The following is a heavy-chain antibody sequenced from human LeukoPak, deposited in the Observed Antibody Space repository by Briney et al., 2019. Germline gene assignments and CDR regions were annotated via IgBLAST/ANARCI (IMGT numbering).Heavy chain of an antibody. CDR3: AXXXPKFDFSDNKLNYFDL. Sequence: GGSLRLSCAASGFGLSTYSMNWVRQAPGKGPEWVASISSSGMYIHYEDLMRGRFSISRDNDNNTLFLQMHSMRAEHTDVYYCAXXXPKFDFSDNKLNYFDLWGQGTLVTVSS. J-gene: IGHJ4*02. V-gene: IGHV3-21*01. CDR1: GFGLSTYS. D-gene: IGHD3-9*01. CDR2: ISSSGMYI.